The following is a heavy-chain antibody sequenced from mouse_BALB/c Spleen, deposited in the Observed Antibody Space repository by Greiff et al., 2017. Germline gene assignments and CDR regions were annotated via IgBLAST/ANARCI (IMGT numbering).Heavy chain of an antibody. CDR3: ASGYSFDY. CDR1: GFTFSSFG. D-gene: IGHD2-2*01. Sequence: EVQLVESGGGLVQPGGSRKLSCAASGFTFSSFGMHWVRQAPEKGLEWVAYISSGSSTIYYADTVKGRFTISRDNPKNTLFLQMTSLRSEDTAMYYCASGYSFDYWGQGTTLTVSA. V-gene: IGHV5-17*02. J-gene: IGHJ2*01. CDR2: ISSGSSTI.